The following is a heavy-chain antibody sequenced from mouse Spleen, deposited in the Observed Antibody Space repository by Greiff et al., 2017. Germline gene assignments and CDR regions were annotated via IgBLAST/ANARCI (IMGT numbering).Heavy chain of an antibody. Sequence: VQLQQPGAELVRPGASVKLSCKASGYTFTSYWMHWVKQRPGQGLEWIGEIDPSDSYTNYNQKFKGKATLTVDKSSSTAYMQLSSLTSEDSAVYYCAREKAYDYDEGFAYWGQGTLVTVSA. CDR2: IDPSDSYT. V-gene: IGHV1-69*02. J-gene: IGHJ3*01. CDR3: AREKAYDYDEGFAY. D-gene: IGHD2-4*01. CDR1: GYTFTSYW.